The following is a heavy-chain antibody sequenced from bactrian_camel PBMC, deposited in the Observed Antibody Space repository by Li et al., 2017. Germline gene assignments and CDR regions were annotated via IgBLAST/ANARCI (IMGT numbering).Heavy chain of an antibody. V-gene: IGHV3S55*01. D-gene: IGHD3*01. CDR1: GLPSSYYT. CDR3: AAGYRFLGLLNKDAYTF. J-gene: IGHJ4*01. Sequence: HVQLVESGGGSVQAGGSLRLSCAITGLPSSYYTMAWFRQAPGREREGVATIGFADSTTYADSVKGRFTISKDNAKYTLFLQMNKLTPEDTATYYCAAGYRFLGLLNKDAYTFWGQGTQVTVS. CDR2: IGFADST.